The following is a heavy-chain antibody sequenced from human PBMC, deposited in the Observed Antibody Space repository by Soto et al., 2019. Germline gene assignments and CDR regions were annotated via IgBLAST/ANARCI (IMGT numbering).Heavy chain of an antibody. J-gene: IGHJ4*02. CDR1: GGTFSSYA. V-gene: IGHV1-69*06. CDR3: ASLIAVAGKREADFDY. Sequence: KVSCKASGGTFSSYAISWVRQAPGQGLEWMGGIIPIFGTANYAQKFQGSVTITADKSTSTAYMELSSLRSEDTAVYYCASLIAVAGKREADFDYWGQGTLVTVSS. CDR2: IIPIFGTA. D-gene: IGHD6-19*01.